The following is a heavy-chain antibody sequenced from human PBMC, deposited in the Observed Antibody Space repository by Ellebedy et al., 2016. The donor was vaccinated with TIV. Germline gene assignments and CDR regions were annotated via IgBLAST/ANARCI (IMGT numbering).Heavy chain of an antibody. J-gene: IGHJ5*02. CDR2: INHSGST. V-gene: IGHV4-34*01. CDR3: ARRRLREYNWFNP. CDR1: GGSFSGYY. D-gene: IGHD4-17*01. Sequence: SETLSLTXAVYGGSFSGYYWSWIRQPPGKGLEWIGEINHSGSTNYNPSLKSRVTISVDTSKNQFSLKLSSVTAADTAVYYCARRRLREYNWFNPWGQGTLVTVSS.